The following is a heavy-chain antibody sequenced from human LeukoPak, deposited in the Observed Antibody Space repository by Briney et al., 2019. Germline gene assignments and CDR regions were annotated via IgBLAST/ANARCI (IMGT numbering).Heavy chain of an antibody. CDR1: GFTFSSYS. V-gene: IGHV4-34*01. Sequence: GSLRLSCAASGFTFSSYSMNWVRQAPGKGLEWIGEINHSGSTNYNPSLKSRVTISVDTSKNQFSLKLSSVTAADTAVYYCARGLYDYVWGSYRLYYFDYWGQGTLVTVSS. D-gene: IGHD3-16*02. J-gene: IGHJ4*02. CDR2: INHSGST. CDR3: ARGLYDYVWGSYRLYYFDY.